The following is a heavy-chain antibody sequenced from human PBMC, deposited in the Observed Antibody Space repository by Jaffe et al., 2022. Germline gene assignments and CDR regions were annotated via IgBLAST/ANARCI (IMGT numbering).Heavy chain of an antibody. CDR2: INHSGST. CDR3: ARGPSEVSSGWYDAFDI. V-gene: IGHV4-34*01. D-gene: IGHD6-19*01. CDR1: GGSFSGYY. Sequence: QVQLQQWGAGLLKPSETLSLTCAVYGGSFSGYYWSWIRQPPGKGLEWIGEINHSGSTNYNPSLKSRVTISVDTSKNQFSLKLSSVTAADTAVYYCARGPSEVSSGWYDAFDIWGQGTMVTVSS. J-gene: IGHJ3*02.